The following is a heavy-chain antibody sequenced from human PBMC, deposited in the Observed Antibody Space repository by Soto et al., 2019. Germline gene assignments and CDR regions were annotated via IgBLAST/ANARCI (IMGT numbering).Heavy chain of an antibody. V-gene: IGHV4-30-4*01. J-gene: IGHJ4*02. D-gene: IGHD5-18*01. CDR2: IYYSGST. Sequence: QVQLQESGPGLVKPSQTLSLTCTVSGGSISSGDYYWSWIRQPPGKGLEWMGYIYYSGSTYYNPYLKSQDTISVDTSKNPFSLNLSSVTAEDTAVYYCASHSYGYTFYDYWGQGTLVTVSS. CDR3: ASHSYGYTFYDY. CDR1: GGSISSGDYY.